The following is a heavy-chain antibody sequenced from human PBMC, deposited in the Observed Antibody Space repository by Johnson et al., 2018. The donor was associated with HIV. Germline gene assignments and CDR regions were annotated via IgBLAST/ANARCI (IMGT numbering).Heavy chain of an antibody. Sequence: QVQLVESGGGVVQPGRSLRLSCAASGFTFSSYAMHWVRQAPGKGLEWVAVISYDGSNKYYADSVKGRFTISRDNSKNTLYLQMNSLRVEDTAVYYCARDPTQGWVGAPRDAFDIWGQGTMVTVSS. CDR2: ISYDGSNK. J-gene: IGHJ3*02. V-gene: IGHV3-30-3*01. CDR1: GFTFSSYA. CDR3: ARDPTQGWVGAPRDAFDI. D-gene: IGHD1-26*01.